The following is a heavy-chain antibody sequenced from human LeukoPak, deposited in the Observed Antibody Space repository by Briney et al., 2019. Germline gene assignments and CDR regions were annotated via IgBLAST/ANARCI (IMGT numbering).Heavy chain of an antibody. CDR2: IKQDGSEK. J-gene: IGHJ4*02. CDR1: GFTLSSYW. Sequence: GGSLRLSCAASGFTLSSYWMSWVRQAPGKGLEWVANIKQDGSEKYYVDSVKGRFTISRDNAKNSLYLQMNSLRAEDTAVYYCARAINRPLLWFGGFDYWGQGTLVTVSS. CDR3: ARAINRPLLWFGGFDY. V-gene: IGHV3-7*01. D-gene: IGHD3-10*01.